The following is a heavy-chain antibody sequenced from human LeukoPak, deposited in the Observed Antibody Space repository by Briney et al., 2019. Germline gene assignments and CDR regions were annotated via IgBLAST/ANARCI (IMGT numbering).Heavy chain of an antibody. Sequence: GGSLRLSCAASGFTFSSHGMHWVRQAPGKGLEWVAVIWYDGSNKYYSDSGKGRFTISRDNSKNTLYLQMNSLRAEDTAVYYCARGRIAAARFDSWGQGTLVTVSS. D-gene: IGHD6-13*01. CDR1: GFTFSSHG. CDR3: ARGRIAAARFDS. V-gene: IGHV3-33*01. J-gene: IGHJ4*02. CDR2: IWYDGSNK.